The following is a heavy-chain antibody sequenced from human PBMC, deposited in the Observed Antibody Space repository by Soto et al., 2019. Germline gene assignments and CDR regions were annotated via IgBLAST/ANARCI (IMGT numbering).Heavy chain of an antibody. CDR3: ERDVEEMATISGDY. V-gene: IGHV3-30-3*01. D-gene: IGHD5-12*01. Sequence: QVQLVESGGGVVQPGRSLRLSCAASGFTFSSYAMHWVRQAPGKGLEWVAVISYDGSNKYYADSVKGRFTISRDNSKNTLYLQMNSLRAEDTAVYYCERDVEEMATISGDYWGQGTLVTVSS. J-gene: IGHJ4*02. CDR1: GFTFSSYA. CDR2: ISYDGSNK.